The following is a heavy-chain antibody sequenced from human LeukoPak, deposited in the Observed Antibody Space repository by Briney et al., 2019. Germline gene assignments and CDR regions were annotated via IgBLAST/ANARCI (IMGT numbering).Heavy chain of an antibody. CDR2: ISYDGKKN. Sequence: GGSLRLSYAASGFTFSHFAMHWVRQAPGKGLEWVAVISYDGKKNYYADSVKGRFTLSRDDSANTLYLQMNSLRAEDTAVYYCVRGSKIRGVIPEGEFDYWGQGTLVTVSS. D-gene: IGHD3-10*01. V-gene: IGHV3-30*03. J-gene: IGHJ4*02. CDR1: GFTFSHFA. CDR3: VRGSKIRGVIPEGEFDY.